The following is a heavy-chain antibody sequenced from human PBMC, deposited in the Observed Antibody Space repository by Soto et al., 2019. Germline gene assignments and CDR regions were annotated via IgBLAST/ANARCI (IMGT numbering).Heavy chain of an antibody. CDR3: ARSDCTGAYCYSWPFNYGVDV. Sequence: GGSLRLSCATSGFTFNTYGMHWVRQAPGKGLEWVAIIWYDGSNNYYADSLKGRFTISRDNSKNTLFLQMNSLRAEDTALYYCARSDCTGAYCYSWPFNYGVDVWGQGTPVTVSS. D-gene: IGHD2-21*02. J-gene: IGHJ6*02. CDR1: GFTFNTYG. CDR2: IWYDGSNN. V-gene: IGHV3-33*08.